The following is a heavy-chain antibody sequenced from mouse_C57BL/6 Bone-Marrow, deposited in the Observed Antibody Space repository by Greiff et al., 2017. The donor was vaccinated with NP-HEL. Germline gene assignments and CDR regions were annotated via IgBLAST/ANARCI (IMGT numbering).Heavy chain of an antibody. CDR1: GYSITSGYY. CDR2: ISYDGSN. D-gene: IGHD3-3*01. CDR3: ARGCLFDY. V-gene: IGHV3-6*01. Sequence: VQLKESGPGLVKPSQSLSLTCSVTGYSITSGYYWNWIRQFPGNKLEWMGYISYDGSNNYNPSLKNRTSITLDKSKNQFILTLNSVTTEDTATYYSARGCLFDYWGQGNTLTVTA. J-gene: IGHJ2*01.